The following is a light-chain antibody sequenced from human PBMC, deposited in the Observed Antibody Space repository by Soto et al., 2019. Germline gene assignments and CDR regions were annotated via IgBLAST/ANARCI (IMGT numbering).Light chain of an antibody. J-gene: IGLJ3*02. CDR1: SSNIGSET. Sequence: QSVLTQPPSASGTPGQRVTISCSGSSSNIGSETVNWYQQVPGTAPKLLIYANNQRPSGVPDRFSVSKSGTSASLAIGGLQSEDEADYYCAAWDDSLKGWVFGVGTKLTVL. CDR3: AAWDDSLKGWV. CDR2: ANN. V-gene: IGLV1-44*01.